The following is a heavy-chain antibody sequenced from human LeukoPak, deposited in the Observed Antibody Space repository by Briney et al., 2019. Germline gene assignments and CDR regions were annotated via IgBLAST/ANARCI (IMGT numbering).Heavy chain of an antibody. D-gene: IGHD1-1*01. V-gene: IGHV3-21*01. Sequence: GGSLRLSCAASRFTFSSYSMNWVRQAPGRGLEWVSSISSSSSYIYYADSVKGRFTISRDNAKNSLYLQMNSLRAEDTAVYYCARAKTTGTTEYGMDVWGKGTTVTVSS. CDR2: ISSSSSYI. CDR3: ARAKTTGTTEYGMDV. CDR1: RFTFSSYS. J-gene: IGHJ6*04.